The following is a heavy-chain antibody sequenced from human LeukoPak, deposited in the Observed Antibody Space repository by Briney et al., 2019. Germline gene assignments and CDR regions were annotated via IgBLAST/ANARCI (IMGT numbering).Heavy chain of an antibody. CDR1: GFTFSSYA. CDR2: IYSGGNT. Sequence: GGSLRLSCAASGFTFSSYAMSWVRQAPGKGLEWVSVIYSGGNTYYADSVKGRFTFSRDNSKNTLYLQMNSLRADDTAVYYCTGVRYGSGNYYFDYWGQGTLVTVSS. V-gene: IGHV3-53*01. CDR3: TGVRYGSGNYYFDY. J-gene: IGHJ4*02. D-gene: IGHD3-10*01.